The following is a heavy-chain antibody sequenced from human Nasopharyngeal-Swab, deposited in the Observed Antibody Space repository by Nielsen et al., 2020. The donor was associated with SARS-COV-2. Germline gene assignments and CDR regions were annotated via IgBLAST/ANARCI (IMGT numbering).Heavy chain of an antibody. Sequence: WIRQPLGKGLEWIGYILDSGTTTYNPSLKSRVTISIDTSKNHFSLEMTSVTAADTAIYYCAASYGSGSFRSWFDPWGQGTLVTVSS. CDR2: ILDSGTT. CDR3: AASYGSGSFRSWFDP. J-gene: IGHJ5*02. V-gene: IGHV4-59*08. D-gene: IGHD3-10*01.